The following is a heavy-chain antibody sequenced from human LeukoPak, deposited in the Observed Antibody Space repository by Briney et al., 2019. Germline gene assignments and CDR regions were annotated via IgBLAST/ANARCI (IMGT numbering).Heavy chain of an antibody. Sequence: PSETLSLTCTVSGVSISSSNSYWGWIRQPPGKGLEWIGSIYYSGNTYYNASLKSQVSIPIDTSKNQFSLKVTSVTAADTAMYYCARQTGSGLFILPGGQGTLVTVSS. V-gene: IGHV4-39*01. CDR3: ARQTGSGLFILP. D-gene: IGHD3/OR15-3a*01. J-gene: IGHJ4*02. CDR2: IYYSGNT. CDR1: GVSISSSNSY.